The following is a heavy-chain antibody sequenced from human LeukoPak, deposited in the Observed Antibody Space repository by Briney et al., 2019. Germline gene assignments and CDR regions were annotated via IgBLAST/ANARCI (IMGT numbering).Heavy chain of an antibody. CDR2: IYHSENT. Sequence: SQTLSLTCTVSGGSISSGGYYWSWIRQPPGKGLEWIGYIYHSENTYYNPSLKSRVTISVDTSKNQFSLKLSSVTAADTAVYYCARGRGSYVLPRYFDYWGQGTLVTVSS. CDR1: GGSISSGGYY. J-gene: IGHJ4*02. D-gene: IGHD1-26*01. V-gene: IGHV4-30-2*01. CDR3: ARGRGSYVLPRYFDY.